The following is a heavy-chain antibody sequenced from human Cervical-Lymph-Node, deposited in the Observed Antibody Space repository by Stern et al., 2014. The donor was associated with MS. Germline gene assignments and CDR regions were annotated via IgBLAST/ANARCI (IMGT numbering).Heavy chain of an antibody. Sequence: VQLVQSGPGLVKPSQTLSLTCTVSGGSIHNGDYYWSWVRQHPGKGLEWLGYIYYSGATYYNPSLKGRLTISVDTSKRHFSLKLTSVTAADTAVYYCARELSGMYGMDVWGQGTTVTVSS. D-gene: IGHD1-1*01. J-gene: IGHJ6*02. CDR3: ARELSGMYGMDV. CDR2: IYYSGAT. V-gene: IGHV4-31*03. CDR1: GGSIHNGDYY.